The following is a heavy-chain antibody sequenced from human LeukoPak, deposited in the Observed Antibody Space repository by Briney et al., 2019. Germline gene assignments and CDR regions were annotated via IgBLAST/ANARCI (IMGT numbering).Heavy chain of an antibody. J-gene: IGHJ6*03. CDR2: IIPIFGTA. D-gene: IGHD4-23*01. CDR3: ARGQPNYGGNSGGYYYYYMDV. V-gene: IGHV1-69*05. CDR1: GGTFSSYA. Sequence: SVKVSCKASGGTFSSYAISWVRQAPGQGLEWMGGIIPIFGTANYAQKFQGRVTITTDESTSTAYMELSSLRSEDTAVYYCARGQPNYGGNSGGYYYYYMDVWGKGTTVTVSS.